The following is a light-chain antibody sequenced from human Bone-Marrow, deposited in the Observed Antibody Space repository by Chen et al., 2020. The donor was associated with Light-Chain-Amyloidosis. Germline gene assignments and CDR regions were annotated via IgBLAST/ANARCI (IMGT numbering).Light chain of an antibody. CDR2: WAS. Sequence: IEMTQSPDSLGVSLGERATINCKSNRTLLSISNNKNHLAWYRQRPGQPPELLISWASSRTSGVPDRFSGSGSGTDFTLTITDLQPEDVAVYHCQQYYSTPTLGQGTRLDIK. V-gene: IGKV4-1*01. J-gene: IGKJ5*01. CDR1: RTLLSISNNKNH. CDR3: QQYYSTPT.